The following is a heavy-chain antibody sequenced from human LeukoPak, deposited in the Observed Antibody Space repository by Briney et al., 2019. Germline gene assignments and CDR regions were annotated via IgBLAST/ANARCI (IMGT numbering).Heavy chain of an antibody. CDR1: GYTFTSYG. V-gene: IGHV1-18*01. D-gene: IGHD5-18*01. J-gene: IGHJ6*03. Sequence: GASVKVSCQASGYTFTSYGISWVRQAPGQGLEWMGWISAYNGNTNYAQKLQGRATMTTDTSTSTAYMELRSLRSDDTAVYYCARVDTADEDYYYYYMDVWGKGTTVTVSS. CDR3: ARVDTADEDYYYYYMDV. CDR2: ISAYNGNT.